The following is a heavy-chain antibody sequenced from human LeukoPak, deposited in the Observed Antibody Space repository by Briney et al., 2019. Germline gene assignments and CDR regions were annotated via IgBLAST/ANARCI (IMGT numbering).Heavy chain of an antibody. CDR3: AREDWGSGYFDY. Sequence: GGSLRLSCAASGFTVSSNYMSWVRQAPGMGLEWVSVIYSGGSTYYADSVKGRFTISRDNSKNTLYLQMNSLRAEDTAVYYCAREDWGSGYFDYWGQGTLVTVSS. D-gene: IGHD7-27*01. CDR2: IYSGGST. V-gene: IGHV3-66*02. CDR1: GFTVSSNY. J-gene: IGHJ4*02.